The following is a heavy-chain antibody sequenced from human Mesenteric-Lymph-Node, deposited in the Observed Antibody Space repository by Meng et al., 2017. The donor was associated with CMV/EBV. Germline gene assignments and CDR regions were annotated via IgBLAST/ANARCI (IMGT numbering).Heavy chain of an antibody. CDR2: INTYSGDT. D-gene: IGHD1-26*01. Sequence: ASVKVSCKASGYMFSNYGLTWVRQAPGQGLEWMGWINTYSGDTKYVESLQGRVTMTRDTSTSTAYMELRSLRSDDTAVYYCARMPSGSFLPHFDAWGQGALVTVSS. CDR3: ARMPSGSFLPHFDA. J-gene: IGHJ4*02. V-gene: IGHV1-18*04. CDR1: GYMFSNYG.